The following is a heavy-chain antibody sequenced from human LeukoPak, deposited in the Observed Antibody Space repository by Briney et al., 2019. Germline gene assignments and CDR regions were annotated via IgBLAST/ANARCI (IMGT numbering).Heavy chain of an antibody. J-gene: IGHJ4*02. D-gene: IGHD6-19*01. CDR1: GFTVSSNY. CDR2: IYSGGST. CDR3: ARVQWLQTYYFDF. Sequence: GGSLRLSCAASGFTVSSNYMSWVRQAPGKGLEWVSVIYSGGSTYYADSVKGLFTISRDNSKNTLYLQMNSLRAEDTAVYYCARVQWLQTYYFDFWGQGTLVTVSS. V-gene: IGHV3-53*01.